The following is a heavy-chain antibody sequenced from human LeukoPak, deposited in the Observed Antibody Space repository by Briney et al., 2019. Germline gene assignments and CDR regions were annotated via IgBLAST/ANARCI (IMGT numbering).Heavy chain of an antibody. CDR1: GFTFSSYA. CDR3: ARAPTYDFWSGYYAFDI. V-gene: IGHV3-30-3*01. CDR2: ISYDGSNK. D-gene: IGHD3-3*01. Sequence: PGKSLRLSCAASGFTFSSYAMPWVRQAPGKGLEWVAVISYDGSNKYYADSVKGRFTISRDNSKNTLYLQMNSLRAEDTAVYYCARAPTYDFWSGYYAFDIWGQGTMVTVSS. J-gene: IGHJ3*02.